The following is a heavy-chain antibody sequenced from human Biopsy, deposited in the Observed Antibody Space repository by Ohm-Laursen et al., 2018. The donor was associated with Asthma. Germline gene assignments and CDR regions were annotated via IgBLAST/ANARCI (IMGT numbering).Heavy chain of an antibody. J-gene: IGHJ3*02. CDR3: ARTYYDFLTGQVNDVFAI. D-gene: IGHD3-9*01. Sequence: ASVKVSCNASGYTFINYAIHWVRQAPGQRLEWMGWINAGNGNTKYSQKFQGRVTITRDTSASTAYMDLSSLRSEDTAVYYCARTYYDFLTGQVNDVFAIWGQGTMVTVSS. CDR1: GYTFINYA. V-gene: IGHV1-3*01. CDR2: INAGNGNT.